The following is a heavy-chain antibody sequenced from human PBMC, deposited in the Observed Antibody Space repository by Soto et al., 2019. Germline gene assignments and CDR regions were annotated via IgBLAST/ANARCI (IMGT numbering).Heavy chain of an antibody. CDR2: IYPGDSDT. Sequence: GESLKISCKGSGYSFSSYWIAWVRQMPGKGLECMGIIYPGDSDTRYSPSFQGQVTISVDKSINTAYLQWSSLRASDTAIYYCARHGNLSSMTTYFDSWGQGALVTVSS. D-gene: IGHD1-1*01. CDR3: ARHGNLSSMTTYFDS. CDR1: GYSFSSYW. V-gene: IGHV5-51*01. J-gene: IGHJ4*02.